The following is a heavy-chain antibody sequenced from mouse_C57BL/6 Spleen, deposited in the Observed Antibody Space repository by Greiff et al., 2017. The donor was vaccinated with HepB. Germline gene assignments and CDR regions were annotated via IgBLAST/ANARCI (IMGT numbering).Heavy chain of an antibody. V-gene: IGHV1-47*01. Sequence: QVQLQQSGAELVKPGASVKMSCKASGYTFTTYPIEWMKQNHGKSLEWIGNFHPYNDDTKYNEKFKGKATLTVEKSSGTVYLELSRLTSDDSAVYYCARSNYYGSSPYAMDYWGQGTSVTVSS. D-gene: IGHD1-1*01. CDR1: GYTFTTYP. J-gene: IGHJ4*01. CDR3: ARSNYYGSSPYAMDY. CDR2: FHPYNDDT.